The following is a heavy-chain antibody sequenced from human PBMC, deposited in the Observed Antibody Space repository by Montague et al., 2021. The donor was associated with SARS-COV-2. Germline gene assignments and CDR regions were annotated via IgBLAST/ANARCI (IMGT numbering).Heavy chain of an antibody. CDR1: GGSINTYY. CDR3: ARVTTKRTRYGSGSYRGFDAFDI. Sequence: SETLPLTCTVSGGSINTYYWSWIRQPPGKGLGWIGYIYYSGSTNHNPSLKSRVTISVDTSKNQFSLKLSSVTAADTAVYYCARVTTKRTRYGSGSYRGFDAFDIWGQGTMVTVSS. CDR2: IYYSGST. V-gene: IGHV4-59*08. J-gene: IGHJ3*02. D-gene: IGHD3-10*01.